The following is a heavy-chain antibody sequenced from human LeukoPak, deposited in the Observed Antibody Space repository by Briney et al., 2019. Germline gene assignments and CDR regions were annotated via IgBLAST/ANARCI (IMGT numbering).Heavy chain of an antibody. CDR2: IIPIFGTA. CDR1: GGTFSSYA. V-gene: IGHV1-69*05. D-gene: IGHD4-17*01. Sequence: ASVKVSCKASGGTFSSYAIGWVRQAPGQGLEWMGGIIPIFGTANYAQKFQGRVTITTDESTSTAYMELSSLRSEDTAVYYCASRAAIMTTVTRRTPFGWDYWGQGTLVTVSS. CDR3: ASRAAIMTTVTRRTPFGWDY. J-gene: IGHJ4*02.